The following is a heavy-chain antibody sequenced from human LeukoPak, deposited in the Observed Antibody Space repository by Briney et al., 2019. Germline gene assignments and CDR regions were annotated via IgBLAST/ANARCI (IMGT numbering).Heavy chain of an antibody. J-gene: IGHJ4*02. CDR3: AGHSWDYAPDFDY. Sequence: SSETLSLTCTVSGGSISSGGYYWSWIRQPPGKGLEWIGYIYHSGSTYCNPSLKSRVTISVDRSKNQFSLKLSSVTAADTAVYYCAGHSWDYAPDFDYWGQGTLVTVSS. CDR2: IYHSGST. CDR1: GGSISSGGYY. D-gene: IGHD4-17*01. V-gene: IGHV4-30-2*01.